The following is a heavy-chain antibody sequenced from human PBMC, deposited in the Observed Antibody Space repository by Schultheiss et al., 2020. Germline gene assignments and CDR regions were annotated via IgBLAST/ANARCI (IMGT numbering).Heavy chain of an antibody. CDR3: ARLPVEPLGYSYGLNYYGMDV. D-gene: IGHD5-18*01. J-gene: IGHJ6*02. Sequence: GESLKISCEGSGYSFTSYWIGWVRQMPGKGLEWMGIIYPGDSDTRYSPSFQGQVTISADKSISTAYLQWSSLKASDTAMYYCARLPVEPLGYSYGLNYYGMDVWGQGTTVTVSS. CDR1: GYSFTSYW. V-gene: IGHV5-51*01. CDR2: IYPGDSDT.